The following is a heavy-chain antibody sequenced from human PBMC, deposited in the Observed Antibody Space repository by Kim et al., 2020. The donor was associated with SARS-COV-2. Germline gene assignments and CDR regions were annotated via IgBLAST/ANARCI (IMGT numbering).Heavy chain of an antibody. J-gene: IGHJ3*01. CDR2: ISYDGSNQ. CDR3: AKVLDGSYHDAFDV. D-gene: IGHD1-26*01. Sequence: GGSLRLSCAASGFRFSNYAMYWVRQAPVKGLEWVAVISYDGSNQYYGDSVKGRFTISRDNSKNTVFLQMNSLTTEDKAVYYCAKVLDGSYHDAFDVWGQGTMVTVSS. V-gene: IGHV3-30*18. CDR1: GFRFSNYA.